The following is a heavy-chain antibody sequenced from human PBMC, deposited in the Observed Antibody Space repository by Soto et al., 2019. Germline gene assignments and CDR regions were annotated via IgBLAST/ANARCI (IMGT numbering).Heavy chain of an antibody. Sequence: EVQLLESGGGLVQPVGSLRLSCAASGFTFSSYAMSWVRQAPGKGLEWVSAISGSGGSTYYADSVKGRFTISRDNSKNTLYLQMNSLRAEDTAVYYCAKDPQIVVVVAATKAGDNYWGQGTLVTVSS. CDR1: GFTFSSYA. J-gene: IGHJ4*02. V-gene: IGHV3-23*01. CDR2: ISGSGGST. CDR3: AKDPQIVVVVAATKAGDNY. D-gene: IGHD2-15*01.